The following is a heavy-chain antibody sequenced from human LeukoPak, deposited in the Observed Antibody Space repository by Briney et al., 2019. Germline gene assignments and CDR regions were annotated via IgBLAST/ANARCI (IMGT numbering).Heavy chain of an antibody. CDR2: ISSNGGGT. V-gene: IGHV3-64*01. Sequence: GGSLRLSCAASGFTFGSYAMHWVRQAPGKGLEYVSAISSNGGGTYYANSVKGRFTISRDNSKNTLYLQMGSLRAEDMAVYYCARDPSGSPIYYFDYWGQGTLVTVSS. CDR1: GFTFGSYA. CDR3: ARDPSGSPIYYFDY. J-gene: IGHJ4*02. D-gene: IGHD3-10*01.